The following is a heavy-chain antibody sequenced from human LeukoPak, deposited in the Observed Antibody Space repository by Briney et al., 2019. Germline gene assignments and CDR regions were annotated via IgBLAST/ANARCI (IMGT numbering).Heavy chain of an antibody. J-gene: IGHJ4*02. CDR2: IFTSGST. CDR1: GGSISSGSYY. Sequence: SETLSLTCTVSGGSISSGSYYWNWIWQPAGKGLEWIGRIFTSGSTNYNPSLKSRVTISVDTSKNQFSLKLSSVTAADTAMYYCAKSSGCGLIDYWGQGTLVTVSS. V-gene: IGHV4-61*02. CDR3: AKSSGCGLIDY. D-gene: IGHD3-22*01.